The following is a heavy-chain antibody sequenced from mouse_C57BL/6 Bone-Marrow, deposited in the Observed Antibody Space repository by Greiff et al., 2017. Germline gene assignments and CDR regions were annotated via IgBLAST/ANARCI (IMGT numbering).Heavy chain of an antibody. J-gene: IGHJ4*01. Sequence: QVQLQQPGAELVMPGASVKLSCKASGYTFTSYWMHWVKQRPGPGLEWIGEIDPSDSYTNYNQKFKGKSTLTVDKSSSTAYMQLSSLTSEDSAVYYCARLGFYYGSSHYAMDYWGQGTSVTVSS. CDR3: ARLGFYYGSSHYAMDY. V-gene: IGHV1-69*01. D-gene: IGHD1-1*01. CDR1: GYTFTSYW. CDR2: IDPSDSYT.